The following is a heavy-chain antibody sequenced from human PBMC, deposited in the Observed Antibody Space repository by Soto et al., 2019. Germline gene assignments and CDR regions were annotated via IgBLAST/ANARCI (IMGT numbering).Heavy chain of an antibody. J-gene: IGHJ3*02. V-gene: IGHV3-23*01. CDR2: ISGSGGST. CDR1: GFTFSSYA. Sequence: GSLRLSCAASGFTFSSYAMSWVRQAPGKGLEWVSAISGSGGSTNYGDSVKGRFTISRDNSKNTLYLQMNSMRAEDTAVYYCAKDPWVGDIVVVVAATKTADAFDIWGQGTMVTVSS. CDR3: AKDPWVGDIVVVVAATKTADAFDI. D-gene: IGHD2-15*01.